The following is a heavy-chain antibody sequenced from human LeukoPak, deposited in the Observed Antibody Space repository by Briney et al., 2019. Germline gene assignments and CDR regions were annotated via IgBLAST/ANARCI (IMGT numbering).Heavy chain of an antibody. V-gene: IGHV1-46*01. Sequence: ASVKVSCKASGYTFTSYYMHWVRQAPGQGLEWMGIINPSGGSTSYAQKFQGRVTMTRDTSTSTVYMELSSLRSEDTAVYYCARGSGSYGPLYYYYMGVWGKGTTVTISS. CDR1: GYTFTSYY. CDR2: INPSGGST. D-gene: IGHD1-26*01. J-gene: IGHJ6*03. CDR3: ARGSGSYGPLYYYYMGV.